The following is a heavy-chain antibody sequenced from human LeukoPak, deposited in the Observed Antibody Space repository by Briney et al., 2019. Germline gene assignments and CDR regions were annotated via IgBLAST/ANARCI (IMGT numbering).Heavy chain of an antibody. CDR2: ISSSGSTI. J-gene: IGHJ4*02. Sequence: GGSLRLSCAASGFTFSDYYMSWIRQAPGKGLEWVSYISSSGSTIYYADSVKGRFTISRDNAKNSLYLQMNSLRAEDAAVYYCARGLVRTSSGWYFDYWGQGTLVTVSS. V-gene: IGHV3-11*04. CDR1: GFTFSDYY. CDR3: ARGLVRTSSGWYFDY. D-gene: IGHD6-13*01.